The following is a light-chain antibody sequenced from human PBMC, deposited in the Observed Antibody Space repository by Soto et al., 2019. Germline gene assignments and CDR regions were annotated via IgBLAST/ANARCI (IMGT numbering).Light chain of an antibody. CDR1: SSNIGNNF. CDR3: AAWNNKLRDYV. J-gene: IGLJ1*01. V-gene: IGLV1-47*01. CDR2: RDT. Sequence: QSVLTQPPSASGIPGQWLSISCSGSSSNIGNNFVYWYQHLPGTAPKLLIYRDTQRPSGVPDRFSGSKSGTSAPLAISGLRSEDEGDYYCAAWNNKLRDYVFGTGTKLTVL.